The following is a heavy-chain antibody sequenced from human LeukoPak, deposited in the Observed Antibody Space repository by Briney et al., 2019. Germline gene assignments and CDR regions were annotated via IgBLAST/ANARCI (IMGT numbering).Heavy chain of an antibody. J-gene: IGHJ4*02. Sequence: SGGSLRLSCTASGFTFGDYAMSWFRQAPGKGLEWVGFTRSKAYGGTTEYAASVKGRFTISRDDSKSIAYLQMNSLKTEDTAVYYCTRHLSNYGDYEGFDYWGQGTLVTVSS. CDR2: TRSKAYGGTT. V-gene: IGHV3-49*03. CDR3: TRHLSNYGDYEGFDY. CDR1: GFTFGDYA. D-gene: IGHD4-17*01.